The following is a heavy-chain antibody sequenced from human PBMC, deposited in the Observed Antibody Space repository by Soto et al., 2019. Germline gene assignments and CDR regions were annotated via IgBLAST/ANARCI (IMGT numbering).Heavy chain of an antibody. CDR3: ARATSVDAY. J-gene: IGHJ4*02. CDR1: GFAFSGYW. Sequence: EVQLVESGGDLVQPGGSLRLSCAASGFAFSGYWMSWVRQAPGKGLEGVANIKQDGSEKYYVDSVQGRFTISRDTAKNSLYLQMNSLRVEDTAVYYCARATSVDAYWGQGTGVTVSS. CDR2: IKQDGSEK. D-gene: IGHD5-12*01. V-gene: IGHV3-7*01.